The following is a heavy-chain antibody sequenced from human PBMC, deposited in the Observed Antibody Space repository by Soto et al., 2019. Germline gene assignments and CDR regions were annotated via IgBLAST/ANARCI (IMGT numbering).Heavy chain of an antibody. J-gene: IGHJ4*02. V-gene: IGHV4-30-2*01. CDR2: VTHSGTA. CDR3: ARIHWAQSSLDY. CDR1: GGSIDSGAFS. Sequence: PSETLSLTCAVSGGSIDSGAFSLSWIRQPPGKGLEWIGYVTHSGTAYSIPSLNGRLTLSVDSSQTQFSLKLTSVTAADSTFYYCARIHWAQSSLDYWGRGILVTVSS. D-gene: IGHD6-19*01.